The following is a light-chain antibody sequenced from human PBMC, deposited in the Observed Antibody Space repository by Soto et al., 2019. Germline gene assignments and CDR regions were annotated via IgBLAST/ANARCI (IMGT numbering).Light chain of an antibody. CDR2: GNS. CDR1: SSNIGAGYD. CDR3: QSYASSLSGRGGV. V-gene: IGLV1-40*01. Sequence: QSVLTQPPSVSGAPGQRVTISCTGSSSNIGAGYDVHWYQQLPGTAPKLLIYGNSNRPSGVPDRFSGSKSGTSASLATTGLQAEDEADYYCQSYASSLSGRGGVFGGGTKLTVL. J-gene: IGLJ2*01.